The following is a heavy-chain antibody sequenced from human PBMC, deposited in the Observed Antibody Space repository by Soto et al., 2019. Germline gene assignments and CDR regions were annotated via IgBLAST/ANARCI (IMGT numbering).Heavy chain of an antibody. CDR1: GFMFSDYA. CDR2: IGKSGSDR. V-gene: IGHV3-23*04. J-gene: IGHJ4*02. Sequence: EVKLVESGGGLVQPGGSLRISCKVSGFMFSDYAMTWVRQAPGKGLEWVSSIGKSGSDRYYADSVKGRFTISRDNSENTVYLQMDRLKVEDTALYFCMKVRDYWGQGTQVTVS. CDR3: MKVRDY.